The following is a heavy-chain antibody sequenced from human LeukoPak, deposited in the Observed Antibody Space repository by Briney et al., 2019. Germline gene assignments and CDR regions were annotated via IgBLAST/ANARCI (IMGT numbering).Heavy chain of an antibody. CDR1: GFSVSSKY. CDR3: ARWGTDSSAWYYFDY. V-gene: IGHV3-53*01. J-gene: IGHJ4*02. CDR2: MYSGGNT. Sequence: GGSLRLSCAASGFSVSSKYMSWVRQAPGKGLGWVSVMYSGGNTYYADSVKGRFTISRDNSKNTLYLQMNSLRADDTAVYYCARWGTDSSAWYYFDYWGQGTLVTVSS. D-gene: IGHD3-22*01.